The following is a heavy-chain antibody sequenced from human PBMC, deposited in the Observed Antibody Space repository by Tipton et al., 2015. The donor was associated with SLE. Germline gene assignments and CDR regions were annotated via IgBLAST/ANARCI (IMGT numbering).Heavy chain of an antibody. CDR1: GGSISSSSYY. V-gene: IGHV4-39*07. Sequence: TLSLTCTVSGGSISSSSYYWGWIRQPPGKGLEWIGSIYYSGSTYYNPSLKSRVTISVDTSKNQFSLKLSSVTAADTAVYYCARVLDCSGGSCHSLDAFDIWGQGTMVTVSS. CDR2: IYYSGST. D-gene: IGHD2-15*01. CDR3: ARVLDCSGGSCHSLDAFDI. J-gene: IGHJ3*02.